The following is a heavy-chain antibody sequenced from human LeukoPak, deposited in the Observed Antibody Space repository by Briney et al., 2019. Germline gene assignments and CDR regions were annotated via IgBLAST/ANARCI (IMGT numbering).Heavy chain of an antibody. CDR2: IHYSGST. CDR1: DGSISSSSYY. J-gene: IGHJ4*02. V-gene: IGHV4-39*01. CDR3: ASLSGYSYGYGAY. Sequence: PSETLSLTCTVSDGSISSSSYYWGWIRQPPGKGLEWIGSIHYSGSTLYNPSLKSRVTISVDTSKSQFSLQLSSVTAADTAVYYCASLSGYSYGYGAYWGQGTLVTVSS. D-gene: IGHD5-18*01.